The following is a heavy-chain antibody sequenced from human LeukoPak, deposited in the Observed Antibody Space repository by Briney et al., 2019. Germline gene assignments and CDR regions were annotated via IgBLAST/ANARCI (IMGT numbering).Heavy chain of an antibody. CDR3: ARTYSGYSYGMYWYFDL. CDR1: GFTVSSNS. V-gene: IGHV3-53*01. D-gene: IGHD5-18*01. J-gene: IGHJ2*01. Sequence: PGGSLRLSCAASGFTVSSNSMSWVRQASGKGLEWVSVIYSGGSTYYADSVKGRFTISRDNSKNTLYLQMNSLRAEDTAVYYCARTYSGYSYGMYWYFDLWGRGTLVTVSS. CDR2: IYSGGST.